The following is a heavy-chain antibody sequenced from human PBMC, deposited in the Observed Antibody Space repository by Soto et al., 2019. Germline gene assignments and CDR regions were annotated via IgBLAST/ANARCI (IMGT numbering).Heavy chain of an antibody. CDR3: ARAVPRRKSSIQLWHRLGY. Sequence: SVKVSCKASGGTFSSYAISWVRQAPGQGLEWMGGIIPIFGTANYAQKFQGRVTITADESTSTAYMELSSLRSEDTAVYYCARAVPRRKSSIQLWHRLGYWGQGTLVAVSS. V-gene: IGHV1-69*13. D-gene: IGHD5-18*01. CDR2: IIPIFGTA. CDR1: GGTFSSYA. J-gene: IGHJ4*02.